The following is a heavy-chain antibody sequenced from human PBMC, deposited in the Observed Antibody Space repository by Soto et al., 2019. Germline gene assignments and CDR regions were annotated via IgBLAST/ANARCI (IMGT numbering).Heavy chain of an antibody. D-gene: IGHD3-22*01. J-gene: IGHJ4*02. CDR2: IIPIFGTA. CDR3: ARDGYYDSSGYYYE. Sequence: ASVKVSCKASGGTFSSYAISWVRQAPGQGLEWMGGIIPIFGTANYAQKFQGRVTITADKSTSTAYMELSSLRSEDTAVYYCARDGYYDSSGYYYEWGQGTLVTVS. V-gene: IGHV1-69*06. CDR1: GGTFSSYA.